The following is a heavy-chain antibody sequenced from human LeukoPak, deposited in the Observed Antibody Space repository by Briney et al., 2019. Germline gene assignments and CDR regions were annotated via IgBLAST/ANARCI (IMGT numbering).Heavy chain of an antibody. J-gene: IGHJ4*02. CDR1: GGSISGYY. D-gene: IGHD3-22*01. CDR2: IYYSGST. V-gene: IGHV4-59*01. Sequence: SETLSLTCTVSGGSISGYYRSWIRQPPGKGLEWIGYIYYSGSTNYNPSLKSRVTISVDTSKKQFSLKLSSVTAADTAVYYCARLPYYYDSSGYYYAGPFDYWGQGTLVTVSS. CDR3: ARLPYYYDSSGYYYAGPFDY.